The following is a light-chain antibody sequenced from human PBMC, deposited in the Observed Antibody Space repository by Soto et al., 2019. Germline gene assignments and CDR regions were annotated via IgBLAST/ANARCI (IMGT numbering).Light chain of an antibody. CDR3: QQYNNLPRT. CDR1: QSVNSN. V-gene: IGKV3-15*01. CDR2: GTS. Sequence: ENVLTQSTAALSKPPGERATLSCMASQSVNSNLAWYQQKAGQAPRLLIYGTSTRATGIPARFTGSGSGTDFTLTISSLQFEDFAVYYCQQYNNLPRTFGQGTKVDI. J-gene: IGKJ1*01.